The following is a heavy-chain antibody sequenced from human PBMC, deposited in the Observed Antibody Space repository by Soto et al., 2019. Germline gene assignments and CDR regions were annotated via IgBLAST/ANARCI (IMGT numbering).Heavy chain of an antibody. V-gene: IGHV4-59*01. D-gene: IGHD2-2*01. Sequence: SETLSLTCTVSGGSISSYYWSWIRQPPGKGLEWIGYIYYSGSTNYNPSLKSRVTISVDTSKNQFSLKLSSVTAADTAVYYCARCRSTSCHLFDYWGQGTLVTVSS. CDR3: ARCRSTSCHLFDY. J-gene: IGHJ4*02. CDR2: IYYSGST. CDR1: GGSISSYY.